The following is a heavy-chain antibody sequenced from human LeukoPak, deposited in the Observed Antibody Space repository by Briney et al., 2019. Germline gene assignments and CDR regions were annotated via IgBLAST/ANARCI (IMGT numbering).Heavy chain of an antibody. J-gene: IGHJ4*02. CDR2: IRSDGSST. V-gene: IGHV3-74*01. CDR3: SPSGAGY. CDR1: GITFTGNW. D-gene: IGHD2-15*01. Sequence: PRRSLRLSCVASGITFTGNWHWVRQAPGKGLGWVSLIRSDGSSTSYADSAKGRFTISRDSAKNTLYLQMNSLRVEDTAVYYCSPSGAGYWGQGTLVTVSS.